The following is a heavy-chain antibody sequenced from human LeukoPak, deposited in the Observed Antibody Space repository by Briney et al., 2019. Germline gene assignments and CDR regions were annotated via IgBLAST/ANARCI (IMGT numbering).Heavy chain of an antibody. CDR2: ISGSGGTT. D-gene: IGHD3-10*01. CDR3: AKKGEFYYYGMDV. J-gene: IGHJ6*02. V-gene: IGHV3-23*01. CDR1: GFTFSSYA. Sequence: GGSLRLSGAASGFTFSSYAMSWVRQAPGKGLEWVSAISGSGGTTYYADSVKGRFTSSRGNSKNTLYLQMNSLRAEDTAVYYCAKKGEFYYYGMDVWGQGTTVTVSS.